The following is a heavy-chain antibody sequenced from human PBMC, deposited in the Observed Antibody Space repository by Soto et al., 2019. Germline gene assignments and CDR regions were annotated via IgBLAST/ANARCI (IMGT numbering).Heavy chain of an antibody. CDR3: ARGDAWTDEAFDI. CDR2: IWYDGNNK. CDR1: GFTVSNYG. Sequence: QVQLVESGGGVVQPGGSLRLSCAASGFTVSNYGMHWVRQAPGKGLEWVAVIWYDGNNKSYRDSVKGRFTISRDNSKNPVDLQMSSLRGEDTAVYYCARGDAWTDEAFDIWGQGTMVTVSS. V-gene: IGHV3-33*01. D-gene: IGHD5-12*01. J-gene: IGHJ3*02.